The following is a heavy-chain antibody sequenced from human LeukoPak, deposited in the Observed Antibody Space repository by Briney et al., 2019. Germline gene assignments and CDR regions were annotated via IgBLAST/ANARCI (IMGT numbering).Heavy chain of an antibody. Sequence: ASVKVSCKASGYTFTGYYMHWVRQAPGQGLEWMGWINPNSGGTNYAQKFQGRITMTRGTSISTAYMELSRLRSDDTAVYYCARGVVVVAATTSWFDPWGQGTLVTVSS. CDR2: INPNSGGT. V-gene: IGHV1-2*02. J-gene: IGHJ5*02. CDR1: GYTFTGYY. D-gene: IGHD2-15*01. CDR3: ARGVVVVAATTSWFDP.